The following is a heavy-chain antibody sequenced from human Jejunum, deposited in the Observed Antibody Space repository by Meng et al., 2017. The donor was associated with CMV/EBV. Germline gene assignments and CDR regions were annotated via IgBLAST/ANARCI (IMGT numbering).Heavy chain of an antibody. CDR2: TSYDGNSQ. V-gene: IGHV3-30*04. D-gene: IGHD6-13*01. J-gene: IGHJ4*02. Sequence: ASGFTFSSHAMHWVRQAPGKGLEWVAVTSYDGNSQYYTDSVKGRFTISRDNSDNMVYLQMNSLRADDTAVYYCARDGGGFNSSPFDYWGQGTLVTVSS. CDR1: GFTFSSHA. CDR3: ARDGGGFNSSPFDY.